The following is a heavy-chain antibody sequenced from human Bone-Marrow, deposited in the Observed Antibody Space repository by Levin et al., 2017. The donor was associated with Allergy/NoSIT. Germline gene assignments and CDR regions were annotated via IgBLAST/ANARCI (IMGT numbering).Heavy chain of an antibody. D-gene: IGHD2-2*01. CDR1: GFTFSTYW. Sequence: GESLKISCAVSGFTFSTYWMHWVRQAPGKGLGWVSRINSGGSDTDYADSVKGRFTISRDNARNTLYLQMNSLSAEDTAVYYCAKGGCSATSCLDYWGQGTLVTVSS. V-gene: IGHV3-74*01. CDR2: INSGGSDT. CDR3: AKGGCSATSCLDY. J-gene: IGHJ4*02.